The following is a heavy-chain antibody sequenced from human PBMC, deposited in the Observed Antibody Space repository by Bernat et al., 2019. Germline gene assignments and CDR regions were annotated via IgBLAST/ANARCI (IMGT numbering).Heavy chain of an antibody. Sequence: EVQLVESGGGLIKPGGSLRLSCATSGFTFSNAWMNWVRQAPGKGLEWVCRLKSKAVGGTTEYAAPVKGRFTISRDDSKKMVYLEMDSLKAEDTAVYYCATGGGQFGLDYWGQGALVTVS. CDR1: GFTFSNAW. V-gene: IGHV3-15*07. J-gene: IGHJ4*02. CDR2: LKSKAVGGTT. CDR3: ATGGGQFGLDY. D-gene: IGHD3-16*01.